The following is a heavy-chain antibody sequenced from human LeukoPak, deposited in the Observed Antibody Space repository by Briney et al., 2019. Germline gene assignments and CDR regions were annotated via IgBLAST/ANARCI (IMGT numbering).Heavy chain of an antibody. CDR3: AKDNSYGNFDY. Sequence: GGSLRLSCAASGFTFSIYGMSWVRQAPGKGLEWVSAISGSGYSTYYADSVKGRFTISRDNSKNTLCLQMNSLRAEDTAVYYCAKDNSYGNFDYWGQGTLVTVSS. V-gene: IGHV3-23*01. CDR2: ISGSGYST. CDR1: GFTFSIYG. D-gene: IGHD5-18*01. J-gene: IGHJ4*02.